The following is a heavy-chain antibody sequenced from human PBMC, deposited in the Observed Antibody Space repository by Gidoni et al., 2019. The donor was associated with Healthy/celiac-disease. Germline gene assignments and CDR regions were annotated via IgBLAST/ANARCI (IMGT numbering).Heavy chain of an antibody. J-gene: IGHJ4*02. D-gene: IGHD6-19*01. V-gene: IGHV3-23*01. CDR1: GFTFSSYA. CDR3: AKDAPGIAVAGENFDY. Sequence: EVQLLESGGGLVQPGGSLRLPWPASGFTFSSYAMSWVRQAPGKGLEWVSAISGSGGSTYYADSVKGRFTISRDNSKNTLYLQMNSLRAEDTAVYYCAKDAPGIAVAGENFDYWGQGTLVTVSS. CDR2: ISGSGGST.